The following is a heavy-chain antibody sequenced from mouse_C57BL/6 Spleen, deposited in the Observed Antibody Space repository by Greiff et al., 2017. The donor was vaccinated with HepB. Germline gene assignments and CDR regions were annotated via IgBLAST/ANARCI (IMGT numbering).Heavy chain of an antibody. J-gene: IGHJ3*01. V-gene: IGHV1-54*01. CDR1: GYAFTNYL. Sequence: VQLQQSGAELVRPGTSVKVSCKASGYAFTNYLIEWVKQRPGQGLEWIGVINPGSGGTNYNEKFKGKATLTADESSSTAYMQLSSLTSEDSAVYFCARNGPAWFAYWGQGTLVTVSA. CDR2: INPGSGGT. CDR3: ARNGPAWFAY.